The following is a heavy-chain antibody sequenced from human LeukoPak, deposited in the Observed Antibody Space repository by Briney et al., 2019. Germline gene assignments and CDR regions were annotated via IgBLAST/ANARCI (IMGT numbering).Heavy chain of an antibody. CDR1: GLTLSTYA. J-gene: IGHJ4*02. D-gene: IGHD6-13*01. CDR2: ISYDGSNK. V-gene: IGHV3-30*04. Sequence: PGGSLRLSCSASGLTLSTYAMHWVRQAPGKGLEWVAVISYDGSNKYYADSVKGRFTISRDNSRNTLYLQMSSLRPEDTAVYYCASGGYTSSWYVVDYWGQGTLVTVSS. CDR3: ASGGYTSSWYVVDY.